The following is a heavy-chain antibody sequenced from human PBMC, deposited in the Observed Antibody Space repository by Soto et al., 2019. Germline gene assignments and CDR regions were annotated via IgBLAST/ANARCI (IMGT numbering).Heavy chain of an antibody. CDR2: IGNKGDYI. CDR3: AKEGVYCISPTRPRLVSS. V-gene: IGHV3-23*01. Sequence: PGGSLRLSCAASGFTFSNYAMSWVRQSPGKGLEWVSSIGNKGDYIYHADSVKGRFTISRDNSKNTLFLQMNSLRAEDTAIYYCAKEGVYCISPTRPRLVSSWGQGSLVTGSS. CDR1: GFTFSNYA. D-gene: IGHD2-2*01. J-gene: IGHJ5*02.